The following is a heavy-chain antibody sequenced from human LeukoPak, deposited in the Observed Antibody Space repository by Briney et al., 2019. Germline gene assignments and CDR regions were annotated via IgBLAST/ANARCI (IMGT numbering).Heavy chain of an antibody. V-gene: IGHV3-23*01. Sequence: GGSLRLSCAASTFAFSSYAMTWARQAPGKGLEWVSSITGSGAGTSYADSVKGRFTVSRDNSKNTLYLQMNSLRAEDTAVYYCTKDPNGDYVGAFDFWDQGTLVIVSS. J-gene: IGHJ3*01. CDR3: TKDPNGDYVGAFDF. D-gene: IGHD4-17*01. CDR1: TFAFSSYA. CDR2: ITGSGAGT.